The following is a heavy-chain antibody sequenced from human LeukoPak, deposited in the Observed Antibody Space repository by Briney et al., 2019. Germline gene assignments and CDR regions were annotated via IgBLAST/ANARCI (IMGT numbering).Heavy chain of an antibody. CDR3: VGDGRDGYNIYFHH. CDR2: ISGNGVST. D-gene: IGHD5-24*01. V-gene: IGHV3-64D*06. J-gene: IGHJ1*01. Sequence: GGSLRLSCAASGFTFSSYWMHWVRQAPGRGLQYVSVISGNGVSTSYADSVKGRFTISRDNSKNTVYLQMTSLRAEDTAVYYCVGDGRDGYNIYFHHWGQGTLVTVSS. CDR1: GFTFSSYW.